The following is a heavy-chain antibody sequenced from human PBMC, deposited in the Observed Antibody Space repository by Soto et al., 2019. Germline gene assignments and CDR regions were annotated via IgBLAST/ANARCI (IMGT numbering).Heavy chain of an antibody. CDR3: ARDGVAYSSSGIYYYGMDV. J-gene: IGHJ6*04. CDR2: ISSSGDII. CDR1: GFTFSDYY. V-gene: IGHV3-11*04. D-gene: IGHD6-6*01. Sequence: PGGSLRLSCAASGFTFSDYYMSWIRQAPGKGLEWISYISSSGDIIYYADSVKGRFTISRDNAKNSLYLQMNSLRAEDTAVYYCARDGVAYSSSGIYYYGMDVWGKGTTVTVSS.